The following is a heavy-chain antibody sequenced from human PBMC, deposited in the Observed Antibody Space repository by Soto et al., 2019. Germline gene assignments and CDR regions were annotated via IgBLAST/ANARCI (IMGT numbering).Heavy chain of an antibody. CDR2: IWYDGSNK. J-gene: IGHJ5*02. V-gene: IGHV3-33*01. CDR1: GFTFSSYG. D-gene: IGHD6-13*01. CDR3: ARGGYSSSWHNWFDP. Sequence: QVPLVESGGGVVQPGRSLRLSCAASGFTFSSYGMHWVRQAPGKGLEWVAVIWYDGSNKYYADSVKGRFTISRDNSKNTLYLQMNSLRAEDTAVYYCARGGYSSSWHNWFDPWGQGTLVTVSS.